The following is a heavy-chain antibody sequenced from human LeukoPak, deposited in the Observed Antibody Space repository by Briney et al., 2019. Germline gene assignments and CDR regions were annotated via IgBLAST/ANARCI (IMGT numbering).Heavy chain of an antibody. D-gene: IGHD2-2*01. CDR1: GFTFSSYG. Sequence: QSGGSLRRSCAPSGFTFSSYGMHWVRQAPGKGLKWVAFIRYDGSNKYYADSVKGRFTISIDNSKNTLYLQMNSLRAEDTAVYYCAKDRAPLGGYQLLTFGYWGQGTLVTVS. V-gene: IGHV3-30*02. CDR3: AKDRAPLGGYQLLTFGY. CDR2: IRYDGSNK. J-gene: IGHJ4*02.